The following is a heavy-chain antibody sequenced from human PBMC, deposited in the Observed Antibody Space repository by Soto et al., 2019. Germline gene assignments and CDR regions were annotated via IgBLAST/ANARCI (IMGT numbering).Heavy chain of an antibody. D-gene: IGHD6-19*01. Sequence: ASVKVSCKASGYTFRSHGISWVRQAPGQGLEWMGWISVDNGGTNYAQKLQGRVTVTTDTSTSTAYMELRSLRSEDTAVYYCTTDSEGYSSGWYYYYYGMDVWGQGTTVTVSS. CDR2: ISVDNGGT. J-gene: IGHJ6*02. CDR3: TTDSEGYSSGWYYYYYGMDV. CDR1: GYTFRSHG. V-gene: IGHV1-18*01.